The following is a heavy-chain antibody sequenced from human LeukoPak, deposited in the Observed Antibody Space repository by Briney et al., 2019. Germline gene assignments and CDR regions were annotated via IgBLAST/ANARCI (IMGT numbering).Heavy chain of an antibody. V-gene: IGHV4-4*07. CDR2: IYTSGST. D-gene: IGHD3-10*01. J-gene: IGHJ6*03. Sequence: SETLSLTCTVSGGSISSYYWIWIRQPAGKGLEWIGRIYTSGSTNYNPSLKSRVTMSVDTSKNQFSLKLSSVTAADTAVYYCARVIGYYGSGSYYYYMDVWGKGTTVTISS. CDR1: GGSISSYY. CDR3: ARVIGYYGSGSYYYYMDV.